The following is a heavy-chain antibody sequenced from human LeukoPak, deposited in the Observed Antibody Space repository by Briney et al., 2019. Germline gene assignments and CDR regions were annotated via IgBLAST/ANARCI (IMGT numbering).Heavy chain of an antibody. CDR2: INSNSGDT. CDR3: ARDPTRGDLSVY. V-gene: IGHV1-2*02. D-gene: IGHD7-27*01. Sequence: ASVEVSCKASGYTFTGYYMHWVRQVPGQGLEWMGWINSNSGDTNYAQKFQGRVAMTRDTSISTAYTELSRLRSDDTAVYYCARDPTRGDLSVYWGQGTLVTVSS. J-gene: IGHJ4*02. CDR1: GYTFTGYY.